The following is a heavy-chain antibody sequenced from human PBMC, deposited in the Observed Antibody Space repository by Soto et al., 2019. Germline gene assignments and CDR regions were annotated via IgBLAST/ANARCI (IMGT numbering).Heavy chain of an antibody. J-gene: IGHJ6*02. V-gene: IGHV1-2*04. Sequence: ASVKVSCKASGYTFTGYYMHWVRQAPGQGLEWMGWINPNSGGTNYAQKFQGWVTMTRDTSISTAYMELSRLRSDDTAVYYCARDRGSYYGSGRNYYGMDVWGQGTTVTVSS. CDR3: ARDRGSYYGSGRNYYGMDV. CDR2: INPNSGGT. D-gene: IGHD3-10*01. CDR1: GYTFTGYY.